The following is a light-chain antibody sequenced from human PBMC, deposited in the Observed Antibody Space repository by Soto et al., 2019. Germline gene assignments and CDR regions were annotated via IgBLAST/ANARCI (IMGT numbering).Light chain of an antibody. V-gene: IGLV1-44*01. CDR1: SSNIGSTT. CDR2: SNN. J-gene: IGLJ1*01. Sequence: QSVLTQPPSASGTPRQTVTISCSGSSSNIGSTTVNWYQQLPGAAHKPLIYSNNQRPSGVPDRFSGSKSGTSASLAISGLQSEDEADYYCAAWDDSLNGYVFGTGTKVTVL. CDR3: AAWDDSLNGYV.